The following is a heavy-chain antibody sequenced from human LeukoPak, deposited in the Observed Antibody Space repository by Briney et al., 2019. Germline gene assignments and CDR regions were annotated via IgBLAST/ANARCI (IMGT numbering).Heavy chain of an antibody. J-gene: IGHJ5*02. CDR1: GYTFTGYY. Sequence: GASVKVSCKASGYTFTGYYMHWVRQAPGQELEWMGRINPNSGGTNYAQKFQGRVTMTRDTSISTAYMELSRLRSDDTAVYYCAKGGDIAVTTGDWFDPWGQGTLVTVSS. D-gene: IGHD6-19*01. CDR3: AKGGDIAVTTGDWFDP. CDR2: INPNSGGT. V-gene: IGHV1-2*06.